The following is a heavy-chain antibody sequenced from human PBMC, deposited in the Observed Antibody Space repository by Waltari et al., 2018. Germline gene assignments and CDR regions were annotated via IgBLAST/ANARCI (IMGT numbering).Heavy chain of an antibody. D-gene: IGHD3-16*01. CDR2: IWYDGSDK. Sequence: QVQLVESGGDVVQPGWTLRHSCTASGFTFSRYGMHGVRQAPGKGLEWVAVIWYDGSDKYYADPVKGRFTISRDNSKNTLYLQMNSLRAEDTAVYYCAGDMNWGQGTLVTVSS. CDR3: AGDMN. J-gene: IGHJ4*02. V-gene: IGHV3-33*01. CDR1: GFTFSRYG.